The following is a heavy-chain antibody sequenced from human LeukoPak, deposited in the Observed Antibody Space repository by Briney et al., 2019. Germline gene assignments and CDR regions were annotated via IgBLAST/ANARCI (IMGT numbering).Heavy chain of an antibody. V-gene: IGHV4-59*12. J-gene: IGHJ5*02. Sequence: SETLCLTCTVSGGAISSYYWSWIRQPPGKGLEWIGYIYYSGGTNYNPSLKSRVTISVDTSKNQFSLKLSSVTAADTAVYYCARASGYYCSWFDPWGQGTLVTVSS. CDR2: IYYSGGT. CDR1: GGAISSYY. D-gene: IGHD3-22*01. CDR3: ARASGYYCSWFDP.